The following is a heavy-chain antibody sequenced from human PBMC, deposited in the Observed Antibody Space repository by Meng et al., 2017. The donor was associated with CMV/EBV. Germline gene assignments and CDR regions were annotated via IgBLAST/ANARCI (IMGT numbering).Heavy chain of an antibody. D-gene: IGHD2-2*01. CDR3: ARDQDIVVVPGEWFDP. CDR2: ISSSGSTI. V-gene: IGHV3-11*01. CDR1: GFTFSDYY. J-gene: IGHJ5*02. Sequence: GGSLRLSCAASGFTFSDYYMSWIRQAPGKGLEWVSYISSSGSTIYYADSVKGRFTISRDNAKNSLCLQMNSLRAEDTAVYYCARDQDIVVVPGEWFDPWGQGTLVTVSS.